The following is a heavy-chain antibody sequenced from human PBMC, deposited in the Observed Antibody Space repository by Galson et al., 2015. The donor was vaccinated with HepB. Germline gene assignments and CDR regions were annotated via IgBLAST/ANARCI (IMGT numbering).Heavy chain of an antibody. Sequence: LRLSCAASGFTFSSYWMHWVRQAPGKGLVWVSRINSDGSSTSYADSVKGRFTISRDNAKNTLYLQMNSLRAEDTAVYYCARVGSGSYRYYGMDVWGQGTTVTVSS. V-gene: IGHV3-74*01. CDR3: ARVGSGSYRYYGMDV. CDR2: INSDGSST. D-gene: IGHD3-10*01. CDR1: GFTFSSYW. J-gene: IGHJ6*02.